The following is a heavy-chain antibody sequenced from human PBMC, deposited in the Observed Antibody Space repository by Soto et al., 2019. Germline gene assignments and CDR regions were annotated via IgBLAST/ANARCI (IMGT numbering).Heavy chain of an antibody. D-gene: IGHD2-8*01. Sequence: EAQLVESGGGLVQPGGSLRLSCEASGFSLGSYWMTWVRQAPGKGLEWVANIKKDGSRTSYLDSERGRFTISRDNVGNAPSLKMDSLRAEDTGLYFCARDVSPGTSTLYLDAFDIWGQGTMVTVSS. V-gene: IGHV3-7*05. CDR3: ARDVSPGTSTLYLDAFDI. J-gene: IGHJ3*02. CDR2: IKKDGSRT. CDR1: GFSLGSYW.